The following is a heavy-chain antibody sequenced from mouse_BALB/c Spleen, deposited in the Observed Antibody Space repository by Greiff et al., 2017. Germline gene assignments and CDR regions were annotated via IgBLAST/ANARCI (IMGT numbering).Heavy chain of an antibody. CDR2: IDPANGNT. D-gene: IGHD2-1*01. V-gene: IGHV14-3*02. CDR1: GFNIKDTY. Sequence: EVHLVESGAELVKPGASVKLSCTASGFNIKDTYMNWVKQRPEQGLEWIGRIDPANGNTKYDPKFQGKATITADTSSNTAYLQLSSLTSEDTAVYYCARDGNYVGYAMDYWGQGTSVTVSS. CDR3: ARDGNYVGYAMDY. J-gene: IGHJ4*01.